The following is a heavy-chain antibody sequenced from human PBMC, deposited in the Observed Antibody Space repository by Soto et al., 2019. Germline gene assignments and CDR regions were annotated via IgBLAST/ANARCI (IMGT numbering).Heavy chain of an antibody. CDR1: GSSISRGGYS. CDR2: IYHSGST. D-gene: IGHD2-15*01. Sequence: SETLSLTCAVSGSSISRGGYSWSWIRQPPGKGLEWIGYIYHSGSTYYNPSLKSRVTMSVDRSKNQFSLRLSSVTAADTAVYYCVRAAYCNGGSCYIDYWGQGTPVTVSS. CDR3: VRAAYCNGGSCYIDY. V-gene: IGHV4-30-2*01. J-gene: IGHJ4*02.